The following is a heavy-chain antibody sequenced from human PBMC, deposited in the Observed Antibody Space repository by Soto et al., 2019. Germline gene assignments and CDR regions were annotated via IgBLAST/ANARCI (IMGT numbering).Heavy chain of an antibody. CDR2: VYPGDSDT. D-gene: IGHD1-26*01. Sequence: GESVKISCKGSGYSFTTYWIGWVRQMPGKGLEWMGIVYPGDSDTRYSPSFQGQVTISADKSISTAHLQWSSLKASDTAMYYCARQAVGNAFDIWGQGTMVTVS. CDR3: ARQAVGNAFDI. CDR1: GYSFTTYW. V-gene: IGHV5-51*01. J-gene: IGHJ3*02.